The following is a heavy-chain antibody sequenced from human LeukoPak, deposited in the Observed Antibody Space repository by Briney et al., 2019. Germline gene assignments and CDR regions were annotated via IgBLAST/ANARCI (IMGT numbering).Heavy chain of an antibody. J-gene: IGHJ1*01. CDR1: GGSISSGNYY. Sequence: SETLSLTCTVSGGSISSGNYYWSWIRQPAGKGLEWIGRILTSGSSNSNPSLTSRITMSVDTSQNQFSLKLFSVTAADTGVYYCARDNARGGSFSDYLRYFQVWGQGTLVTVSS. CDR3: ARDNARGGSFSDYLRYFQV. V-gene: IGHV4-61*02. CDR2: ILTSGSS. D-gene: IGHD5/OR15-5a*01.